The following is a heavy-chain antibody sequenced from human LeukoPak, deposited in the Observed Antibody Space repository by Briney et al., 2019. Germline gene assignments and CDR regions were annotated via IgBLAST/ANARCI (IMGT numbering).Heavy chain of an antibody. J-gene: IGHJ4*02. CDR2: FDPEDGET. V-gene: IGHV1-24*01. CDR3: ATAEEYYYGSGSYPN. D-gene: IGHD3-10*01. Sequence: ASVKVSCKVSGYTLTELSMHWVRQAPGKGLEWMGGFDPEDGETIYAQKFQGRVTMTEDTSTDTAYMELSSLRSEDTAVYYCATAEEYYYGSGSYPNWGQGTLVTVSS. CDR1: GYTLTELS.